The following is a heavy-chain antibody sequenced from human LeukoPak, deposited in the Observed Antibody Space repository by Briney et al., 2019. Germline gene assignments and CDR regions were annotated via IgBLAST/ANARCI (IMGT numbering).Heavy chain of an antibody. CDR2: IYYSGST. Sequence: SETLSLTCTVSGGSVSSGSYYWSWIRQPPGKGLEWIGYIYYSGSTNYNPSLKSRVTISVDTSKNQFSLKLSSVTAADTAVYYCAREVSRYSGSWYISGFDYWGQGTLVTVSS. CDR3: AREVSRYSGSWYISGFDY. D-gene: IGHD6-13*01. V-gene: IGHV4-61*01. CDR1: GGSVSSGSYY. J-gene: IGHJ4*02.